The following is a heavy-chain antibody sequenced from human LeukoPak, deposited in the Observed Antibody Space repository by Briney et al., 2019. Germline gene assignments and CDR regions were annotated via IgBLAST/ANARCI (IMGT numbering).Heavy chain of an antibody. CDR2: IIPIFGTA. CDR1: GGTFSSYA. V-gene: IGHV1-69*13. CDR3: AKDRDYWAYYFDY. Sequence: ASVKVSCKASGGTFSSYAISWVRQAPGQGLEWMGGIIPIFGTANYAQKFQGRVTITADESTSAAYMELSSLRAEDTAVYYCAKDRDYWAYYFDYWGQGTLVTVSS. D-gene: IGHD2-8*02. J-gene: IGHJ4*02.